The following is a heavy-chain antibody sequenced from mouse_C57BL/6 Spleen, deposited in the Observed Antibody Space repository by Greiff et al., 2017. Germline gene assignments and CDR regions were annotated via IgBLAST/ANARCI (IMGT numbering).Heavy chain of an antibody. V-gene: IGHV1-82*01. D-gene: IGHD4-1*01. Sequence: QVQLQQSGPELVTPGASVKISCKASGYAFSSSWMNWVKQRPGQGLEWIGRIYPGDGDTNYNGKFKGKATLTADKSSSTAYMQLSSLTSEDSAVYFGARPLTGTGYFDGWGTGTTVTVSS. J-gene: IGHJ1*03. CDR1: GYAFSSSW. CDR2: IYPGDGDT. CDR3: ARPLTGTGYFDG.